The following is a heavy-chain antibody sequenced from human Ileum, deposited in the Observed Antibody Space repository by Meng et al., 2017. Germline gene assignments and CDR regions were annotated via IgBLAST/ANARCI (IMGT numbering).Heavy chain of an antibody. D-gene: IGHD1-26*01. CDR1: GDSVSSDNYY. J-gene: IGHJ4*02. CDR3: ARTPLYSGSYYFDP. CDR2: VYYSGHT. Sequence: QWQLQESGPGLVRPSETLSLTCTVSGDSVSSDNYYWSWIRQPPGKGLEWIGYVYYSGHTDCNPSLKSRLSISIDTSKNHFSLKLSSVTAADTAVYYCARTPLYSGSYYFDPWGQGALVTVSS. V-gene: IGHV4-61*03.